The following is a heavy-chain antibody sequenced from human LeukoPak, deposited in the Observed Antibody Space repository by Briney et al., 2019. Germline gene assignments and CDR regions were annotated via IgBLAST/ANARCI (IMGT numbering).Heavy chain of an antibody. V-gene: IGHV4-59*12. Sequence: PSETLSLTCTVSGGSISSYYWSWIRQPPGKGLEWIGYIYYSGSTNYNPSLKSRVTISVDKSKNQFSLKLSSVTAADTAVYYCARAYGSGSYYNVPAPPWGQGTLVTVSS. CDR2: IYYSGST. CDR3: ARAYGSGSYYNVPAPP. J-gene: IGHJ5*02. D-gene: IGHD3-10*01. CDR1: GGSISSYY.